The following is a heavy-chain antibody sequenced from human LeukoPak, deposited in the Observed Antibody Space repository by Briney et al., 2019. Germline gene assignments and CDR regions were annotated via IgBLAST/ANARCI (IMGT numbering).Heavy chain of an antibody. CDR3: ARVGVAAPPPGGPYMDV. CDR2: TYYSGST. CDR1: GGSINSSSYY. J-gene: IGHJ6*03. V-gene: IGHV4-39*07. D-gene: IGHD6-6*01. Sequence: SETLSLTCTVSGGSINSSSYYWGWIRQPPGKGLEWIGSTYYSGSTYYNPSLKSRVTISVDTSKNQFSLKLSSVTAADTAVYYCARVGVAAPPPGGPYMDVWGKGTTVTASS.